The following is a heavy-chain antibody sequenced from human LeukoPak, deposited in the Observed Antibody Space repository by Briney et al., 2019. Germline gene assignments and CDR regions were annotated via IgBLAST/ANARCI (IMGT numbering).Heavy chain of an antibody. V-gene: IGHV3-53*01. J-gene: IGHJ4*02. CDR3: ARVVVGLTYYFDY. CDR1: GLTVSSNY. CDR2: IYSGGDT. Sequence: QPGGSLRLSCTASGLTVSSNYMTWVRQAPGKGLEWVSLIYSGGDTYYADPVKGRFTISRDNSKNTLYLQMNSLRAEDTAVYYCARVVVGLTYYFDYWAREPWSPSPQ. D-gene: IGHD1-26*01.